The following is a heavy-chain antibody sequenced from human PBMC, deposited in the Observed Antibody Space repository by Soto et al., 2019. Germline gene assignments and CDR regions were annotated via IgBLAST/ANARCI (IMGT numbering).Heavy chain of an antibody. J-gene: IGHJ6*02. CDR3: ARDGGYYYYYYGMDV. V-gene: IGHV3-48*03. D-gene: IGHD3-16*01. CDR2: ISSSGSTI. Sequence: EVQLVESGGGLVQPGGSLRLSCAASGFTFSSYEMNWVRQAPGKGLEWVSYISSSGSTIYYADSVKGRFTISRDNAKNSLYLQMNSLRAEDTAVYYCARDGGYYYYYYGMDVWGQGTTVTVSS. CDR1: GFTFSSYE.